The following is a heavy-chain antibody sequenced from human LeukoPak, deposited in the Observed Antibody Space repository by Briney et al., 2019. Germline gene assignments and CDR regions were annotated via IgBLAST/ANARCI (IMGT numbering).Heavy chain of an antibody. CDR1: SGSISTSNYY. J-gene: IGHJ5*02. CDR3: ARWISYYYDSSGYPGFDP. D-gene: IGHD3-22*01. Sequence: PSETLSLTCTVSSGSISTSNYYWGWVRQPPGKGLEWIGYIYYSGSTNYNPSLKSRVTISVNTSKNQFSLKLSSVTAADTAVYYCARWISYYYDSSGYPGFDPWGQGTLVTVSS. CDR2: IYYSGST. V-gene: IGHV4-61*05.